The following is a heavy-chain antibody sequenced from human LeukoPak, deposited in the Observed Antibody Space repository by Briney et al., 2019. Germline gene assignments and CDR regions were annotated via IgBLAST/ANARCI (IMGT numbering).Heavy chain of an antibody. Sequence: GASLRLSCAASGFTFSNAWMSWVRQAPGKGLEWVGRIKSKTDGGTTDYAATVEGRFPISRDDSKSTLYLQMNSLKTEDTAVYYCTTDRKWLVLFDYWGQGTLVTVSS. CDR2: IKSKTDGGTT. CDR1: GFTFSNAW. CDR3: TTDRKWLVLFDY. V-gene: IGHV3-15*01. J-gene: IGHJ4*02. D-gene: IGHD6-19*01.